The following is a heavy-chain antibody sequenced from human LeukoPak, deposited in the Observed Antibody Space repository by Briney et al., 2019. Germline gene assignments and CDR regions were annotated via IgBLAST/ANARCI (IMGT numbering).Heavy chain of an antibody. D-gene: IGHD2-2*01. CDR1: GFIFSSYG. J-gene: IGHJ4*02. CDR3: AKGGGYQLPLDY. CDR2: ISDDESNK. Sequence: PGGSLRLSCAASGFIFSSYGMHWVRQAPGKGLEWVAVISDDESNKYYADSVKGRFTISRDNSKNTLYLQMNSLRAEDTAVYYCAKGGGYQLPLDYWGQGTLVTVSS. V-gene: IGHV3-30*18.